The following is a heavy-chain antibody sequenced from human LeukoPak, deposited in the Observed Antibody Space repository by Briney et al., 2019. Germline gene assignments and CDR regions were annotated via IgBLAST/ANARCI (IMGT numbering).Heavy chain of an antibody. CDR3: AKDGGEYYDILTGHYPRLYYMDV. CDR2: TYYRSKWYN. D-gene: IGHD3-9*01. Sequence: SQTLSLTCAISGDSVSSNSAAWNWIRQSPSRGLEWLGRTYYRSKWYNDYAVSVKSRITIKPDTSKNQFSLQLNSVTPEDRAVYYCAKDGGEYYDILTGHYPRLYYMDVWGKGTTVTVSS. V-gene: IGHV6-1*01. J-gene: IGHJ6*03. CDR1: GDSVSSNSAA.